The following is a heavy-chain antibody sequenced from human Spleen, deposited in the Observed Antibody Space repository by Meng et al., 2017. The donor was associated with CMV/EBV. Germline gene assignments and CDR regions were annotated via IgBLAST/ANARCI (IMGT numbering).Heavy chain of an antibody. J-gene: IGHJ4*02. D-gene: IGHD3-3*01. CDR2: IRYDGSNK. CDR1: GFTFSSYG. Sequence: GESLKISCAASGFTFSSYGMHWVRQAPGKGLEWVAFIRYDGSNKYYSDSVKGRFTISRDNFKNTLYLQMNSLRAEDTAVYYCAREYYDFSLVDFWGQGTLVTVSS. CDR3: AREYYDFSLVDF. V-gene: IGHV3-30*02.